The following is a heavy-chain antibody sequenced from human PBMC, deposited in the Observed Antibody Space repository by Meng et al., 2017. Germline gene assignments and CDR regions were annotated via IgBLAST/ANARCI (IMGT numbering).Heavy chain of an antibody. Sequence: SVKVSCKASVGSFSSYAISWVRQAPGQGLEWMGGIIPIFGTANYAQKFQGRVTITTDESTSTAYMELSSLRSEDTAVDYCARARGAYYYGIDVWGQGTTVTVSS. CDR2: IIPIFGTA. D-gene: IGHD1-26*01. J-gene: IGHJ6*02. CDR3: ARARGAYYYGIDV. CDR1: VGSFSSYA. V-gene: IGHV1-69*05.